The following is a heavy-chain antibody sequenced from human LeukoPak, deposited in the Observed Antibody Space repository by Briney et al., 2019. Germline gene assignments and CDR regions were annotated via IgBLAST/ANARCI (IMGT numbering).Heavy chain of an antibody. J-gene: IGHJ6*03. CDR2: IYTSGST. Sequence: SGTLSLTCAVSGGSISSSSYYWSWIRQPAGKGLEWIGRIYTSGSTNYNPSLKSRVTISVDTSKNQFSLKLSSVTAADTAVYYCAREDHYDSSGYWRSYYYYYYMDVWGKGTTVTVSS. CDR3: AREDHYDSSGYWRSYYYYYYMDV. D-gene: IGHD3-22*01. V-gene: IGHV4-61*02. CDR1: GGSISSSSYY.